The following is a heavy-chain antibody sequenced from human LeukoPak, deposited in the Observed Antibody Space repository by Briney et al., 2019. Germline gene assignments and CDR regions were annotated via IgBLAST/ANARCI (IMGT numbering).Heavy chain of an antibody. CDR2: IIPIFGTA. CDR3: ARDSGYYGSGSYPY. Sequence: SVKVSCKASGYTFTGYYMHWVRQAPGQGLEWMGGIIPIFGTANYAQKFQGRVTITADESTSTAYMELSSLRSEDTAVYYCARDSGYYGSGSYPYWGQGTLVTVSS. J-gene: IGHJ4*02. V-gene: IGHV1-69*13. D-gene: IGHD3-10*01. CDR1: GYTFTGYY.